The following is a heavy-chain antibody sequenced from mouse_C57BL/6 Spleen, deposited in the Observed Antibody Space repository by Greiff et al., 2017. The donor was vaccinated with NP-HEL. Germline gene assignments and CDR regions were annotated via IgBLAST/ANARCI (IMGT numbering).Heavy chain of an antibody. D-gene: IGHD2-3*01. V-gene: IGHV1-15*01. CDR3: TVYDGYYRYFDY. J-gene: IGHJ2*01. CDR2: IDPETGGT. Sequence: VQGVESGAELVRPGASVTLSCKASGYTFTDYEMHWVKQTPVHGLEWIGAIDPETGGTAYNQKFKGKAILTADKSSSTAYMELRSLTSEGSAVYYCTVYDGYYRYFDYWGQGTTLTVSS. CDR1: GYTFTDYE.